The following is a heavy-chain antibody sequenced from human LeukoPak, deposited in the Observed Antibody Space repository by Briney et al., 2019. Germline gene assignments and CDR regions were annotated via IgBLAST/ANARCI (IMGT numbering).Heavy chain of an antibody. CDR2: ISSTSAYI. J-gene: IGHJ5*01. CDR3: ARVAVSGPTGWFDS. CDR1: GFALKSYS. D-gene: IGHD2-8*02. V-gene: IGHV3-21*01. Sequence: GGSLRLSCAGSGFALKSYSLSWVRQAPGKGLEWVSSISSTSAYIYYADSVKGRFTISRDNVDNVVYLQMNSLGAEDTAVYYCARVAVSGPTGWFDSWGQGTLVIVSS.